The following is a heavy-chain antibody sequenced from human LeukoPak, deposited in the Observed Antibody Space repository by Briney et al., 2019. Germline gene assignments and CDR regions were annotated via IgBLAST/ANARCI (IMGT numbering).Heavy chain of an antibody. CDR2: IYSSGST. V-gene: IGHV4-59*08. D-gene: IGHD6-13*01. J-gene: IGHJ4*02. CDR3: ATQDSSSWYYDY. Sequence: PSETLSLTCTLSGGSISTYYWSWIRQPPGKGLEWIGYIYSSGSTNYNPSLKSRVTISVDTSNNQFSLKLSSVTAADTAVYYCATQDSSSWYYDYWGQGTLVTVSS. CDR1: GGSISTYY.